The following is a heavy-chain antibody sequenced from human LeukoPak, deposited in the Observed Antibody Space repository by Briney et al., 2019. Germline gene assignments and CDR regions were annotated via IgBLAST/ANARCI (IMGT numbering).Heavy chain of an antibody. CDR2: IYTSGST. J-gene: IGHJ4*02. D-gene: IGHD2-21*02. CDR3: ARSGPYCGGDCYLRY. V-gene: IGHV4-61*02. Sequence: SETLSLTCTVSGGSISSGSYYWSWIRQPAGKGLEWIGRIYTSGSTNYNPSLKSRVTISVDTSKNQFSLKLSSVTAADTAAYYCARSGPYCGGDCYLRYWGQGTLVTVSS. CDR1: GGSISSGSYY.